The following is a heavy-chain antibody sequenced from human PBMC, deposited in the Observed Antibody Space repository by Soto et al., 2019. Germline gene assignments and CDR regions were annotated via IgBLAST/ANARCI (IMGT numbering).Heavy chain of an antibody. CDR2: INAGNGNT. CDR3: ARDRNGPGIVAFFP. V-gene: IGHV1-3*01. D-gene: IGHD3-22*01. Sequence: ASVTVSCKASGYTFTSYAMHWVRQAPGQRLEWMGWINAGNGNTKYSQKFQGRVTITRDTSASTAYMELSSLRSEDTAVYYCARDRNGPGIVAFFPWGQGTLVTVSS. J-gene: IGHJ5*02. CDR1: GYTFTSYA.